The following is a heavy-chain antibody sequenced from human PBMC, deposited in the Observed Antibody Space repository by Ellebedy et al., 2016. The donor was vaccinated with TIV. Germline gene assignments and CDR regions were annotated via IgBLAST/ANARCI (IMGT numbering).Heavy chain of an antibody. V-gene: IGHV3-30-3*01. CDR1: EFTFSSYA. J-gene: IGHJ3*01. Sequence: GESLKISXAASEFTFSSYAMHWVRQAPGKGLEWVAVISYDGSNKYYADSVKGRFTISRDNSKNTLSLQMNSLRVEDSAVYYCAKDLATIFNSFNVWGQGTMVTVSS. CDR2: ISYDGSNK. CDR3: AKDLATIFNSFNV. D-gene: IGHD3-9*01.